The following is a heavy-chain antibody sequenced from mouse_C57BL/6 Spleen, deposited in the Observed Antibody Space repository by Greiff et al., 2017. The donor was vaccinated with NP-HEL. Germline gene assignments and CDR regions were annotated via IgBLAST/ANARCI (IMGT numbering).Heavy chain of an antibody. J-gene: IGHJ2*01. Sequence: QVQLQQSGPELVKPGASVKISCKASGYSFTSYYIHWVKQRPGQGLEWIGWIYPGSGNTKYNEKFKGKATLTADTSSSTAYMQLSSLTSEDSAVYYCARSLYYYGSSWGGYFDYWGQGTTLTVSS. V-gene: IGHV1-66*01. CDR1: GYSFTSYY. D-gene: IGHD1-1*01. CDR3: ARSLYYYGSSWGGYFDY. CDR2: IYPGSGNT.